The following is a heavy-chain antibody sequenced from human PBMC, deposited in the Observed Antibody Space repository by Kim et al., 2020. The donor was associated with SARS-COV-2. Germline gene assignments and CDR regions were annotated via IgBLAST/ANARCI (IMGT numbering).Heavy chain of an antibody. V-gene: IGHV3-33*01. J-gene: IGHJ4*02. CDR3: ARVGFSAAARRSFDY. D-gene: IGHD6-13*01. CDR2: IWYDGSNK. Sequence: GGSLRLSCAASGFTFSSYGMHWVRQAPGKGLEWVAVIWYDGSNKYYADSVKDRFTISRDNSKNTLYLQMNSLRAEDTAVYYCARVGFSAAARRSFDYWGQGTLVTVSS. CDR1: GFTFSSYG.